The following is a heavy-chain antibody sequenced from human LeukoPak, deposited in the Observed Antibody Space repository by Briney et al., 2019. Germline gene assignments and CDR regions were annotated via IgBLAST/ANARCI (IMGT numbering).Heavy chain of an antibody. CDR1: GFTFNRYW. J-gene: IGHJ3*02. V-gene: IGHV3-7*03. CDR3: ARGGSYLSAFDI. CDR2: IKQDGSAK. D-gene: IGHD1-26*01. Sequence: GGSLRLSCAASGFTFNRYWMSWVRQAPGKELQWVANIKQDGSAKYYVDSVKGRFTISRDNSKNTLYLQMNSLRAEDTAVYYCARGGSYLSAFDIWGQGTMVTVSS.